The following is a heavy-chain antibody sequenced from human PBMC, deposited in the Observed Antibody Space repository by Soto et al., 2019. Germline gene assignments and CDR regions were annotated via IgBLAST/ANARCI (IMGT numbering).Heavy chain of an antibody. Sequence: SETLSLTCTVSGGSISSGGYYWSWIRQHPGKGLEWIGYIYYSGSTYYNPSLKSRVTISVDTSKNQFSLKLSSVTAADTAVYYCARGFYDSSGYYFFDYWGQGTLVTVSS. CDR1: GGSISSGGYY. J-gene: IGHJ4*02. V-gene: IGHV4-31*03. CDR3: ARGFYDSSGYYFFDY. D-gene: IGHD3-22*01. CDR2: IYYSGST.